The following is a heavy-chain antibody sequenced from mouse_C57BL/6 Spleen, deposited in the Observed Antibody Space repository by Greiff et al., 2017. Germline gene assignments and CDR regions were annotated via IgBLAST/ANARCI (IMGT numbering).Heavy chain of an antibody. V-gene: IGHV5-9-1*02. Sequence: DVMLVESGEGLVKPGGSLKLSCAASGFTFSSYAMSWVRQTPEKRLEWVAYISSGGDYIYYADTVKGRFTISRDNARNTLYLQMSSLKSEDTAMYYCTRAGMNYYYGSSDYWGQGTTLTVSS. CDR1: GFTFSSYA. J-gene: IGHJ2*01. CDR3: TRAGMNYYYGSSDY. CDR2: ISSGGDYI. D-gene: IGHD1-1*01.